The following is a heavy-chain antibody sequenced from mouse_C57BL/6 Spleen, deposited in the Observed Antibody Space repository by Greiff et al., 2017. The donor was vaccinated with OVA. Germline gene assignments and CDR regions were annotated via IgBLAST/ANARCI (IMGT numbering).Heavy chain of an antibody. J-gene: IGHJ4*01. CDR3: ASYSNYAGAMDY. Sequence: VKLVESGPGLVQPSQSLSITCTVSGFSLTSYGVHWVRQSPGKGLEWLGVIWRGGSTDYNAAFMSRLSITKDNSKSQVFFKMNSLQADDTAIYYCASYSNYAGAMDYWGQGTSVTVSS. CDR2: IWRGGST. CDR1: GFSLTSYG. D-gene: IGHD2-5*01. V-gene: IGHV2-5*01.